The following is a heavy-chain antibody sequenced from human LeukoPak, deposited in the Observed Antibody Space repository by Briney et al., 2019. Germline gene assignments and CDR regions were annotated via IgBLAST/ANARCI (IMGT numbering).Heavy chain of an antibody. CDR3: ARDVSSVATAAPGHWGVDV. V-gene: IGHV1-2*02. Sequence: ASVKVSCKTSGYTFTGYYIHWVRQAPGQGLEWLGWIILNTGDINYAQKFQGRVTTTRDTSISTAYMELSSLRSDDTAVYYCARDVSSVATAAPGHWGVDVWGQGTTVTVSS. CDR2: IILNTGDI. CDR1: GYTFTGYY. J-gene: IGHJ6*02. D-gene: IGHD6-13*01.